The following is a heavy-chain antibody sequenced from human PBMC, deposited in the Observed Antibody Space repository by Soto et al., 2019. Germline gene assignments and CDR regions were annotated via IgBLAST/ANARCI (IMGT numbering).Heavy chain of an antibody. CDR3: TTQFFLSTRKPPEDV. J-gene: IGHJ6*02. Sequence: GGSRRHSCAGAGFTFANFAMALVRPGPGKGLEWVSALSGSAINTYYADSVKGRFTISRDNSKNTVFLQMNSLRVDDTAVYYCTTQFFLSTRKPPEDVWGQGTPVNVSS. CDR2: LSGSAINT. D-gene: IGHD2-2*01. V-gene: IGHV3-23*01. CDR1: GFTFANFA.